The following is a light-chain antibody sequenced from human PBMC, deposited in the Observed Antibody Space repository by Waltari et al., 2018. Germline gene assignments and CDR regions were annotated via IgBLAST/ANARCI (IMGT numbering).Light chain of an antibody. Sequence: QSPATLSLSPGERATLSCRASQSVSSYLAWYQQKPGQAPRLLIYDASNRATGIPARFSGSGSGTDFTLTISSLEPEDFAVYYCQQRSNWPITFGQGTRLEIK. CDR2: DAS. J-gene: IGKJ5*01. V-gene: IGKV3-11*01. CDR3: QQRSNWPIT. CDR1: QSVSSY.